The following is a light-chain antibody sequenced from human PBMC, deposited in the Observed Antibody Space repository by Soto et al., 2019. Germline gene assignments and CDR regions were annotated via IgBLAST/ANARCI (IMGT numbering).Light chain of an antibody. V-gene: IGLV1-40*01. CDR3: HSYDSRLSGVV. J-gene: IGLJ2*01. CDR1: SSNIGANYD. Sequence: QAVVTQPPSVSGAPGQRVTISCTGSSSNIGANYDVHWYQQLPGTAPKLLIYGNSNRPSGVPDRFSGSKSGTSASLAITGLQAEDEADYYCHSYDSRLSGVVFGGGTKLTVL. CDR2: GNS.